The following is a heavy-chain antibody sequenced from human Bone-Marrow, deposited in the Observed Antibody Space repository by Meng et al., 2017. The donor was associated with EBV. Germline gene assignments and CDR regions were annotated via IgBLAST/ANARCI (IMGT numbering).Heavy chain of an antibody. CDR3: ARGERYYYDSSGYYVFDY. D-gene: IGHD3-22*01. V-gene: IGHV4-34*01. CDR2: INHSGST. J-gene: IGHJ4*02. CDR1: GGSFSGYD. Sequence: VQLQQWGAGLWTPPETLPPTCAVYGGSFSGYDWSWIRQPPGKGLEWIGEINHSGSTNYNPSLKSRVTISVDTSKNQFSLKLSSVTAADTAVYYCARGERYYYDSSGYYVFDYWGQGTLVTVSS.